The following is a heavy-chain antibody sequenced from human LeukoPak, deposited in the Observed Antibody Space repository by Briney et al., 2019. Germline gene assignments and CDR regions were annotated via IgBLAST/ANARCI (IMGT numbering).Heavy chain of an antibody. CDR2: IYTSGST. V-gene: IGHV4-38-2*02. D-gene: IGHD3-10*01. CDR1: GYSISSGYY. Sequence: SETLSLTCTVSGYSISSGYYWGWIRQPPGKGLEWIGRIYTSGSTNYNPSLKSRVTISVDTSKNQFSLKLSSVTAADTAVYYCARDRKERAITMVRGVIHYYYYMDVWGKGTTVTISS. CDR3: ARDRKERAITMVRGVIHYYYYMDV. J-gene: IGHJ6*03.